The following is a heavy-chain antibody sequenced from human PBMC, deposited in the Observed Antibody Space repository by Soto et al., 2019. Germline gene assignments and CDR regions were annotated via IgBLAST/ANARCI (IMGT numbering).Heavy chain of an antibody. Sequence: PVESLKISCKGSGYIFTNYWITCFLQMPVKGLEYMGRVDPSDSDTRYSPSFQGRVTISADKSITTAYLQWSSLKASDTAIYYCARLSQAQYFHYGMDVWGQGTTVTVSS. V-gene: IGHV5-10-1*01. CDR1: GYIFTNYW. J-gene: IGHJ6*02. CDR2: VDPSDSDT. CDR3: ARLSQAQYFHYGMDV.